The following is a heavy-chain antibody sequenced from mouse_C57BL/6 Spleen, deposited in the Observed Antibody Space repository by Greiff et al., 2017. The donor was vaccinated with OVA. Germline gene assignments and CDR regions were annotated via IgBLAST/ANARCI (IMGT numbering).Heavy chain of an antibody. Sequence: VQLQQSGPELVKPGASVKISCKASGYAFSSSWMNWVKQRPGKGLEWIGRIYPGDGDTNYNGKFKGKATLTADKSSSTAYMQLSSLTSEDSAVYFCARRGAKYFDYWPRHHSHSLL. J-gene: IGHJ2*01. CDR2: IYPGDGDT. D-gene: IGHD3-1*01. CDR3: ARRGAKYFDY. CDR1: GYAFSSSW. V-gene: IGHV1-82*01.